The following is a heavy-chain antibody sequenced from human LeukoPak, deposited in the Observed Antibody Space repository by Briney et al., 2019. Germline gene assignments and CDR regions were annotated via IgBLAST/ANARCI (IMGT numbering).Heavy chain of an antibody. CDR1: GYTFTSYG. Sequence: ASVKVSCKASGYTFTSYGISWVRQAPGQGLEWMGWISAYNGNTNYAQKLQGRVTMTTDTSTSTAYMELRSLRSGDTAVYYCARGGIVLMVQDAFDIWGQGTMVTVSS. V-gene: IGHV1-18*01. CDR2: ISAYNGNT. D-gene: IGHD2-8*01. CDR3: ARGGIVLMVQDAFDI. J-gene: IGHJ3*02.